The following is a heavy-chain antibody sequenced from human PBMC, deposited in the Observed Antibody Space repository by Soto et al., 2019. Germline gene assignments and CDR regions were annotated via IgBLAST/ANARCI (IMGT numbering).Heavy chain of an antibody. D-gene: IGHD3-16*01. CDR2: IDSYSNFI. CDR1: GFTFSRYS. V-gene: IGHV3-21*01. CDR3: ARDGWGSNWYFDL. J-gene: IGHJ2*01. Sequence: GGSLRLSCAASGFTFSRYSMNWVRQAPGKGLEWVSSIDSYSNFIYYADSVKGRFIISRDNARNSLFLQMSSLRAEDTAVYYCARDGWGSNWYFDLWGRGTLVTVSS.